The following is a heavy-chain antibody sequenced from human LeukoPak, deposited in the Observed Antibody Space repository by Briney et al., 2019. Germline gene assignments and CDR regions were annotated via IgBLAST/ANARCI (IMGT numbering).Heavy chain of an antibody. CDR2: VSGNGGDT. V-gene: IGHV3-23*01. CDR1: GFTFNSFA. Sequence: GGSLRLSCSASGFTFNSFAMNWVRQAPGKGLEWVSTVSGNGGDTYYADSVKGRFSISRDNSKNTLYLQMNSLRAEDTAVYYCARDRIFGLVIMNYWGQGTRVTVSS. CDR3: ARDRIFGLVIMNY. J-gene: IGHJ4*02. D-gene: IGHD3/OR15-3a*01.